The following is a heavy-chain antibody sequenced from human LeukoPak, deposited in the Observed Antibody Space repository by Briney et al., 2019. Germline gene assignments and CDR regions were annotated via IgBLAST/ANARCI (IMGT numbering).Heavy chain of an antibody. Sequence: ASVKVSCKASGYTFTGYYMHWVRQAPGQGLEWMGWINPNSGGTNYAQKFQGRVTMTRDTSISTAYMELSRLRSDDTAVYYCAREAYGDYPAAYFDYRGQGTLVTVSS. CDR2: INPNSGGT. J-gene: IGHJ4*02. V-gene: IGHV1-2*02. CDR3: AREAYGDYPAAYFDY. CDR1: GYTFTGYY. D-gene: IGHD4-17*01.